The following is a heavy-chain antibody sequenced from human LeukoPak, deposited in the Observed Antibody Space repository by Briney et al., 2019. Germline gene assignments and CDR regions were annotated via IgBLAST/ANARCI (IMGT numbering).Heavy chain of an antibody. CDR3: TLGSNRYDSSDFDY. CDR2: IRSKTVGGTT. CDR1: GFSFNNAW. D-gene: IGHD3-22*01. V-gene: IGHV3-15*07. J-gene: IGHJ4*02. Sequence: GGSLRLSCAASGFSFNNAWMNWVRQAPGKGLEWVGRIRSKTVGGTTESAAPVKGRFIISRDDSKNMLYLQMNSLEIEDTAVYYCTLGSNRYDSSDFDYWGQGTLVTVSS.